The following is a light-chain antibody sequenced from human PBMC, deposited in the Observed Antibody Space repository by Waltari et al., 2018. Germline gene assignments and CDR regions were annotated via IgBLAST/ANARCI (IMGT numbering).Light chain of an antibody. J-gene: IGLJ2*01. V-gene: IGLV1-44*01. CDR1: YSNIGSNI. CDR2: SND. CDR3: ATWDDRLTGVV. Sequence: QSVLTQPPSASGTPGQRVSLSCSASYSNIGSNIVTWYQQLPGTAPKLLIYSNDYRPSGVPDRFSGSKSGTSASLAISGLQSEDEADYYCATWDDRLTGVVFGGGTRVTVL.